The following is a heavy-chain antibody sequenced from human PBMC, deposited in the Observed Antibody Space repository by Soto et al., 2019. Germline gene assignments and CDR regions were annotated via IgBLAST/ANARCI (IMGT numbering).Heavy chain of an antibody. CDR1: GFTFSDYW. Sequence: EVQLVESGGGLVQPGGSLRLSCAASGFTFSDYWMSWVRQAPGKGLEWVASIKKDGSEIYYVDSVKGRFTISRDDAKNSLYLQMNSLRAEDTALYFCARDVSSRLAENYYFDFWGQGALVTVSS. D-gene: IGHD1-7*01. CDR2: IKKDGSEI. V-gene: IGHV3-7*01. J-gene: IGHJ4*02. CDR3: ARDVSSRLAENYYFDF.